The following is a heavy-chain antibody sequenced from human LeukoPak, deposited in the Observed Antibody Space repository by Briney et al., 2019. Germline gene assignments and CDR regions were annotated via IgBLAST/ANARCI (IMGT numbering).Heavy chain of an antibody. CDR1: GFTFSSYA. Sequence: GRSLRLSCAASGFTFSSYAMHWARQAPGKGLEWVAVISYDGSNKYYADSVKGRFTISRDNSKNTLYLQMNSLRAEDTAVYYCAREASHKRWLQLVRERAGYYFDYWGQGTLVTVSS. J-gene: IGHJ4*02. CDR3: AREASHKRWLQLVRERAGYYFDY. CDR2: ISYDGSNK. D-gene: IGHD5-24*01. V-gene: IGHV3-30*04.